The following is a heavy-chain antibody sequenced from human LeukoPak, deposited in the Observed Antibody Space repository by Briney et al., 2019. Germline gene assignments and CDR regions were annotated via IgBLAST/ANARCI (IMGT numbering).Heavy chain of an antibody. V-gene: IGHV3-48*01. Sequence: GGSLRLSCAASGFTFSSSVMNWVRRAPGERLEWISYIRDSSTTYYADSVKGRFTISRDNAKNSLYLEMNSMRAEDTAVYYCARGGVAGGMDVWGQGTTVTVSS. J-gene: IGHJ6*02. CDR1: GFTFSSSV. CDR3: ARGGVAGGMDV. CDR2: IRDSSTT. D-gene: IGHD6-19*01.